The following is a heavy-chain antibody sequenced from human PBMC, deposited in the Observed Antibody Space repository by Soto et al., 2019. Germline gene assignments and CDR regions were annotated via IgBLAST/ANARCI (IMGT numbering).Heavy chain of an antibody. J-gene: IGHJ5*02. CDR3: ARSSGSTLTTGWFDP. CDR2: IIPVFGTT. CDR1: GGTFSSYA. D-gene: IGHD4-17*01. V-gene: IGHV1-69*06. Sequence: QVQLVQSGAEVKKPGSSVRVSCKAAGGTFSSYAFSWVRQAPGQGLEWMGGIIPVFGTTTYAQKFQGRVTLTADKSTSTAFLDLSSLRYDDTAVYYCARSSGSTLTTGWFDPWGQGTLVTVSS.